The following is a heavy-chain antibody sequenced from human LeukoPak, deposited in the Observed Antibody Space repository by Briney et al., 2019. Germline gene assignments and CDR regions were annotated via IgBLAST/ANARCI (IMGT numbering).Heavy chain of an antibody. Sequence: SVKVSCKASGGTFSSYAISWVRQAPGQGLEWMGRIIPIFGTANYAQKFQGRVTITTDESTSTAYKELSSLRSEDTAVYYCARGEFEPNLFDYWGQGTLVTVSS. CDR1: GGTFSSYA. CDR3: ARGEFEPNLFDY. CDR2: IIPIFGTA. V-gene: IGHV1-69*05. D-gene: IGHD1-14*01. J-gene: IGHJ4*02.